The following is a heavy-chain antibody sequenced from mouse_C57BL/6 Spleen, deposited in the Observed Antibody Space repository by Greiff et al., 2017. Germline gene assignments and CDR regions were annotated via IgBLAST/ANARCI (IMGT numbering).Heavy chain of an antibody. J-gene: IGHJ1*03. D-gene: IGHD1-1*01. V-gene: IGHV5-12*01. CDR1: GFTFSDYY. Sequence: EVKLMESGGGLVQPGGSLKLSCAASGFTFSDYYMYWVRQTPEKRLEWVAYISNGGGSTYYPDTVKGRFTISRDNAKNTLYLQIRRLKSEDTAMYYCARHYYGSSYWYFDVWGTGTTVTVSS. CDR2: ISNGGGST. CDR3: ARHYYGSSYWYFDV.